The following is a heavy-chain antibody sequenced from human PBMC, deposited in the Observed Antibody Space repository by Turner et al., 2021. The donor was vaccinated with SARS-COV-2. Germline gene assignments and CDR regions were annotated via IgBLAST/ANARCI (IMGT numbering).Heavy chain of an antibody. CDR1: GFTFSSYS. D-gene: IGHD2-21*01. CDR3: ARSKIADY. J-gene: IGHJ4*02. CDR2: ISDSSSAI. Sequence: EVQLVESGGGLVQPGGSLGLSCAASGFTFSSYSVNWVRQAPGKGLEWVSYISDSSSAIFYADSVKGRFTISRDNAKNSLYLQMNSLRDEDTAVYYCARSKIADYWGQGTLVTVSS. V-gene: IGHV3-48*02.